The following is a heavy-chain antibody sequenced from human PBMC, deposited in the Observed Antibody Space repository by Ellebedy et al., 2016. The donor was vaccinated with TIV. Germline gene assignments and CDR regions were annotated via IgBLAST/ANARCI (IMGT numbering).Heavy chain of an antibody. CDR1: GFLFDDYA. V-gene: IGHV3-9*01. CDR3: AKRGSSSPYNMDV. Sequence: SLKISCAASGFLFDDYALHWVRQAPGRGLEWVSGISWNSGSIGYADSVKGRFTISRDNPKKSLFLQVNSLRPEDTGVYYCAKRGSSSPYNMDVWGQGTTVTVSS. J-gene: IGHJ6*02. CDR2: ISWNSGSI. D-gene: IGHD2-2*01.